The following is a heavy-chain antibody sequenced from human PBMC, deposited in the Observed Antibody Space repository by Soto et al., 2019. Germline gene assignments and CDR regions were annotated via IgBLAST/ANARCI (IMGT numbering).Heavy chain of an antibody. CDR1: GGSISSSGYY. CDR2: IYYSGST. D-gene: IGHD4-4*01. CDR3: ATSISQLQEVDY. V-gene: IGHV4-39*07. J-gene: IGHJ4*02. Sequence: SATLSLTCSVSGGSISSSGYYWGWIRQPPGKGLEWIGSIYYSGSTNYNPSLKSRVTISVDTSKNKFSLKLSSVTAADTAVYYCATSISQLQEVDYWGQGTLVTVSS.